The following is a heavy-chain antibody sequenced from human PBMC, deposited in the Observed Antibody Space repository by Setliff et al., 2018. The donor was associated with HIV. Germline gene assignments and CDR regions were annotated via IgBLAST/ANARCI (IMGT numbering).Heavy chain of an antibody. J-gene: IGHJ6*03. D-gene: IGHD3-3*01. V-gene: IGHV4-34*01. Sequence: SETLSLTCAVYGGSLSGYYWSWIRQAPGKGLEWIGEINHRGRTRYNPSLKSRVTISVETSKNQFSLRVNSVTAADTAFYYCARGFSGDYVFTGYIDVWGKGTTVTVSS. CDR1: GGSLSGYY. CDR3: ARGFSGDYVFTGYIDV. CDR2: INHRGRT.